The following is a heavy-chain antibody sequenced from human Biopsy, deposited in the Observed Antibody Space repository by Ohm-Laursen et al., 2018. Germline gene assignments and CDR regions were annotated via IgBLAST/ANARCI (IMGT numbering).Heavy chain of an antibody. D-gene: IGHD3-22*01. V-gene: IGHV3-11*01. Sequence: SLRLSCAASGLILSDYYMSWIRQAPGKGLEWIAYISTSDGVVYYADSVKGRFTISRDNTNNSLYLQMTSLRPEDTAVFYCARGKYKDFSTGLPRPYHYTLDFWGPGTTVTVSS. CDR1: GLILSDYY. J-gene: IGHJ6*02. CDR3: ARGKYKDFSTGLPRPYHYTLDF. CDR2: ISTSDGVV.